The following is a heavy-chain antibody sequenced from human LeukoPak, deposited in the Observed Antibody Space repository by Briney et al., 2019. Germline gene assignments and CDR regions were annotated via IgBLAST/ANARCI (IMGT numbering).Heavy chain of an antibody. Sequence: SETLSLTCAVYGGSFNGYDWSWIRQPPGKGLEWIGEINHSASTNYNPSLKSRVTISVDTSKRQFSLKLSSVTAADTAVYYCASDRRSEFYWGQGTLVTVSS. CDR1: GGSFNGYD. V-gene: IGHV4-34*01. CDR2: INHSAST. CDR3: ASDRRSEFY. J-gene: IGHJ4*02. D-gene: IGHD3-10*01.